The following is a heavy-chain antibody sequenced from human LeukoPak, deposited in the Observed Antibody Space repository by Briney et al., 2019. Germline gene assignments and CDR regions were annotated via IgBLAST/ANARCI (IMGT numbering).Heavy chain of an antibody. CDR3: AKDGGRSGWFFFGY. Sequence: PGGSLRLSCAACGFTFDDYAMHWVRQAQGKGLQWVSIISGDGGSTYHADSVEGRFTISRDNSKKSLYLQMNSLRSEDTALYFCAKDGGRSGWFFFGYWGQGTLVTVSS. J-gene: IGHJ4*02. V-gene: IGHV3-43*02. CDR2: ISGDGGST. CDR1: GFTFDDYA. D-gene: IGHD6-19*01.